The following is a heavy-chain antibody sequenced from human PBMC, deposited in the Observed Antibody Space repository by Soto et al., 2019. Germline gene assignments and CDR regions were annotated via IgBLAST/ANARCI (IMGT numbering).Heavy chain of an antibody. Sequence: ESLKISCKGSGYSFTSYWISWVRQMPGKGLEWLGRIDPSDSYTNYSPSFQGHVTISADKSISTAYLQWSTLKASDTAMYYCERQGDSRTPYYFYYWGQGTRVTVSS. CDR2: IDPSDSYT. V-gene: IGHV5-10-1*01. CDR3: ERQGDSRTPYYFYY. D-gene: IGHD6-13*01. J-gene: IGHJ4*02. CDR1: GYSFTSYW.